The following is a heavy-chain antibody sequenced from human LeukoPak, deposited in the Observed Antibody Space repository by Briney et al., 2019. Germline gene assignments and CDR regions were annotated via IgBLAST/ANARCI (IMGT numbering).Heavy chain of an antibody. CDR2: ISGSGGST. J-gene: IGHJ4*02. D-gene: IGHD3-10*01. V-gene: IGHV3-23*01. CDR3: AKDSGGYYYGSGSGGLDY. Sequence: GGSLRLSCAASGFTFSSYGMSWVRQAPGKGLEWVSAISGSGGSTYYADSVKGRFTISRDNSKNTLYLQMNSLRAEDTAVYYCAKDSGGYYYGSGSGGLDYWGQGTLVTVSS. CDR1: GFTFSSYG.